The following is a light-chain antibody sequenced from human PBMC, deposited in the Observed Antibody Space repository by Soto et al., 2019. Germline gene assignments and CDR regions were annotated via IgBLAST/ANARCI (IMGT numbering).Light chain of an antibody. J-gene: IGKJ3*01. CDR1: HSVSSN. CDR2: GAS. Sequence: EIVMTQSPATLSVSPGERATLSCRASHSVSSNLAWYQQKPGQAPRLLIYGASTRATGIPARFSGSGSGTEFTLTISSLQSEDFAVYYWQQYNNWPPLFGPGTKVDIK. CDR3: QQYNNWPPL. V-gene: IGKV3-15*01.